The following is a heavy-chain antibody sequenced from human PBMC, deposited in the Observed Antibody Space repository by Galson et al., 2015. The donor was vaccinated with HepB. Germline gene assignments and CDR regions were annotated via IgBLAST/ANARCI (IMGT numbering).Heavy chain of an antibody. CDR1: SGSFSGYY. CDR3: ARGGYYDSSDFWPRLQIRDGYLQ. D-gene: IGHD3-22*01. Sequence: ETLSLTCAVYSGSFSGYYWNWIRQPPGKGLEWIGEIDHRGTTNYNPSLRSRVTMSVDTSKNQFSLKLSSVTAADTAVYYCARGGYYDSSDFWPRLQIRDGYLQWGQGTVVTVSS. J-gene: IGHJ3*01. V-gene: IGHV4-34*01. CDR2: IDHRGTT.